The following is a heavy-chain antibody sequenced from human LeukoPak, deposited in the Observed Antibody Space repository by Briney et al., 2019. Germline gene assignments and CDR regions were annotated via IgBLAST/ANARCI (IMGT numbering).Heavy chain of an antibody. CDR1: GFTFSSYT. J-gene: IGHJ4*01. CDR3: ARGPLSSGGAYVGDY. CDR2: IDAGGSST. D-gene: IGHD3-22*01. Sequence: PGGSLRLSCAASGFTFSSYTMSWVRQVPGKGLEWVSRIDAGGSSTSYADSVKGRFSISRDNGKSTLYLQMNSLRVEDTAVYYCARGPLSSGGAYVGDYWGHGTLVTVSS. V-gene: IGHV3-74*01.